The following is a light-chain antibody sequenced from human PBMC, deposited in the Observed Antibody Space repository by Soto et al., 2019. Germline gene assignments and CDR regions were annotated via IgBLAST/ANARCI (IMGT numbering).Light chain of an antibody. V-gene: IGLV2-14*01. CDR3: SSYTSSSTYV. CDR2: DVN. Sequence: QSALTQPASVSGSPGQSITISCTGTSSDVGASNYVSWYQQHPAKAPKLIISDVNYRPSGVSNRFSGSKSGNTASLTIPGLQVEDEADYYCSSYTSSSTYVFGTGTKVTVL. CDR1: SSDVGASNY. J-gene: IGLJ1*01.